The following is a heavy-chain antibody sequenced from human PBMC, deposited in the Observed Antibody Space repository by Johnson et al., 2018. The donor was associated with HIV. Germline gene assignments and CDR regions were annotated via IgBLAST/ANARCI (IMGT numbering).Heavy chain of an antibody. Sequence: QMLLVESGGGVVQPGRSLRLSCAASGFTFSSYGMHWVRQAPGKGLEWVAVIWYDGSNKYYADSVKGRFTISRDNSKNTLYLQMNSLIAEDTAVYYCAKVRRGSSWYIAFDIWGQGTMVTVSS. J-gene: IGHJ3*02. CDR1: GFTFSSYG. CDR3: AKVRRGSSWYIAFDI. CDR2: IWYDGSNK. D-gene: IGHD6-13*01. V-gene: IGHV3-33*06.